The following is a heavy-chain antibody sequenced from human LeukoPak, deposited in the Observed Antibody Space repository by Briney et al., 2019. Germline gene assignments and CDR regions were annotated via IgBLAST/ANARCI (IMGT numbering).Heavy chain of an antibody. CDR2: IYTSGST. Sequence: SETLSLTCTVSGGSISSYYWSWIRQPAGKGLEWIGRIYTSGSTNYNPSLKSRVTMSVDTSKNQFSLKLSSVTAADTAVYYCASSARGYCSSTSCYSFDYWGQGTLATVSS. D-gene: IGHD2-2*01. J-gene: IGHJ4*02. V-gene: IGHV4-4*07. CDR3: ASSARGYCSSTSCYSFDY. CDR1: GGSISSYY.